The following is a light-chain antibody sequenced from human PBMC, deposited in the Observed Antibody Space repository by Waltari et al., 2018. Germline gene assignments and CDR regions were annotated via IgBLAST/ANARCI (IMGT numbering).Light chain of an antibody. Sequence: YELTQPPSVSVSPGQTAAITCSGDGLPKQYSFCYQKKSDQAPVLVMYDDNKRPSGIPGRFSGASAGAVATLTISGAQVEDEADYYCYSKDTDGGSQGKFGGGTKLTVL. CDR3: YSKDTDGGSQGK. V-gene: IGLV3-10*01. CDR1: GLPKQY. CDR2: DDN. J-gene: IGLJ2*01.